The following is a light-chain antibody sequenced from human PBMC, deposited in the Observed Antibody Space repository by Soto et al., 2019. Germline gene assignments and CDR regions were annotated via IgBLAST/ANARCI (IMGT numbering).Light chain of an antibody. V-gene: IGKV3-20*01. CDR1: QAVLNNY. J-gene: IGKJ1*01. Sequence: DIVLTQSPGTRSLSPGERATLSCRTSQAVLNNYLAWFQQKPGQAPRLLIYLASNRAAGIPDRFSGSGSGTDFTLTISRLEPEDFAVYYCQHFGTPPWTFGQGTKVEI. CDR3: QHFGTPPWT. CDR2: LAS.